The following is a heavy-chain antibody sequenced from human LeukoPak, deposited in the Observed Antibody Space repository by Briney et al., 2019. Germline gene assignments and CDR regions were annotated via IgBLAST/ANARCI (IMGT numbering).Heavy chain of an antibody. CDR2: INPNSGGT. J-gene: IGHJ3*02. CDR3: ASWGSGLRYFDWLPDDAFDI. CDR1: GYTFTGYY. V-gene: IGHV1-2*02. Sequence: ASVKVSCKASGYTFTGYYMQWVRQSPGQGLEWMGWINPNSGGTNYAQKFQGRVTMTRDTSISIAYMELSRLRSDDTAVYYCASWGSGLRYFDWLPDDAFDIWGQGTMVTVSS. D-gene: IGHD3-9*01.